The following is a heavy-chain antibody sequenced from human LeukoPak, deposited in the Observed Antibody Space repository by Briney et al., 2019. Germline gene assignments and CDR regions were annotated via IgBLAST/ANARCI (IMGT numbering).Heavy chain of an antibody. CDR1: GFTFGTYV. V-gene: IGHV3-30*18. Sequence: GRSLRLSCAASGFTFGTYVMHWVRQAPGKGLEWVAVIAHDESQKFYADSVKGRFTISRENSKNTLYLQMNSLRTEDTAVYSCAKDLGDSSSWYLDYWGRGTLVTVSS. CDR2: IAHDESQK. D-gene: IGHD6-13*01. J-gene: IGHJ4*02. CDR3: AKDLGDSSSWYLDY.